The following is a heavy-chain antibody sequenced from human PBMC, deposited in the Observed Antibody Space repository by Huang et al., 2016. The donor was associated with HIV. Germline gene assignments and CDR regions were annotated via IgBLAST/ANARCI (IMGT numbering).Heavy chain of an antibody. CDR2: VNDGGDI. Sequence: QVQLQQWGAGLLKPSETLALTCAVYGESLGTYYWAWIRRPPGKGLQGIGEVNDGGDINYSPSLESRGTISGDTSRNQVSRTLTSMTAADTAKYYCARRWRVAATRKWFDPLGQGTLVIVSS. CDR3: ARRWRVAATRKWFDP. V-gene: IGHV4-34*01. J-gene: IGHJ5*02. CDR1: GESLGTYY. D-gene: IGHD1-1*01.